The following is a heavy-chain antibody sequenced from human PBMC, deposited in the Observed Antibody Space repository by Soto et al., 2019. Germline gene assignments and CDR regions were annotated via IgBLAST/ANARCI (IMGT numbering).Heavy chain of an antibody. Sequence: QVQLVESGGGVVQPGRSLRLSCAASGFTFSSYAMHWVRQAPGKGLEWVAVISYDGSNKYYADSVKGRFTISRDNSKNTLYLQMNSLRAEDTAVYYCARDLYDSSGSTAYWGQGTLVTVSS. J-gene: IGHJ4*02. CDR3: ARDLYDSSGSTAY. V-gene: IGHV3-30-3*01. CDR2: ISYDGSNK. D-gene: IGHD3-22*01. CDR1: GFTFSSYA.